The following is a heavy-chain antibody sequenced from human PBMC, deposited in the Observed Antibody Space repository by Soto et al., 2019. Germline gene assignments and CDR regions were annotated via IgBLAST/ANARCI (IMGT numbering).Heavy chain of an antibody. D-gene: IGHD2-15*01. J-gene: IGHJ5*02. CDR3: ARGVIGYCSGGSCYDNWFDP. CDR1: GYTFTGYY. Sequence: QVQLVQSGAEVKKPGASVKVSCKASGYTFTGYYMHWVRQAPGQGLEWMGWINPTSGGTNYAQKFQGWVTMTRDTAISTAYRELSRLRSDDTAVYYCARGVIGYCSGGSCYDNWFDPWGQGTLVTVSS. V-gene: IGHV1-2*04. CDR2: INPTSGGT.